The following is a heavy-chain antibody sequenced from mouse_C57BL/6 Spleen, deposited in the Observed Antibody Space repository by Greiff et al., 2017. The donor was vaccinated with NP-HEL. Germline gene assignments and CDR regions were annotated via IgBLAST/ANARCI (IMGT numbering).Heavy chain of an antibody. V-gene: IGHV1-81*01. Sequence: VQLQQSGAELARPGASVKLSCTASGYTFTSYGISWVKQRTGQGLEWIGEIYPRSGNTYYNEKFKGKATLTADKSSSTAYMELRSLTSEDSAGYFCASGGSSAWLAYWGQGTLVTVSA. J-gene: IGHJ3*01. D-gene: IGHD1-3*01. CDR1: GYTFTSYG. CDR2: IYPRSGNT. CDR3: ASGGSSAWLAY.